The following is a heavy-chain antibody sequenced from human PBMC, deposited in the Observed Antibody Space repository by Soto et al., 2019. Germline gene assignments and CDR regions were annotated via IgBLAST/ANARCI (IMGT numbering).Heavy chain of an antibody. CDR3: ARAPIPNWNYYGMDV. J-gene: IGHJ6*02. CDR1: GGSVNSGGYH. CDR2: IYYSGST. D-gene: IGHD1-1*01. Sequence: SETLSLTCTVCGGSVNSGGYHWSWIRQHPGKGLEWIGDIYYSGSTYYNPSLKSRVTISIDTSTNHFSLHLSALTAADTAVYYCARAPIPNWNYYGMDVWGQGTTVTVSS. V-gene: IGHV4-31*03.